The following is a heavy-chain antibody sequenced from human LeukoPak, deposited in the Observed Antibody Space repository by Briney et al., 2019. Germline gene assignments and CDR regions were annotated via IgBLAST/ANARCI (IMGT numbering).Heavy chain of an antibody. V-gene: IGHV4-34*01. D-gene: IGHD3-10*01. CDR1: GGSFSGYY. CDR2: INHSGST. J-gene: IGHJ4*02. Sequence: SETLSLTCAVYGGSFSGYYWSWIRQAPGKGLEWIGEINHSGSTNYNPSLKSRVTISVDTSKNQFSLKLSSVTAADTAVYYCARGVAWFGELFHDYWGQGTLVTVSS. CDR3: ARGVAWFGELFHDY.